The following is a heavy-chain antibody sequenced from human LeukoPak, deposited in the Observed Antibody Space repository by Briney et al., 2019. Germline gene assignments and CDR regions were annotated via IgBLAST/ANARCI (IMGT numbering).Heavy chain of an antibody. Sequence: GRSLRLSCAASGFTFSSYAMHWVRQAPGKGLEWVSYISSSGSTIYYADSVKGRFTISRDNAKNSLYLQMNSLRAEDTAVYYCARVVMPYYYYYMDVWGKGTTVTVSS. V-gene: IGHV3-48*01. CDR2: ISSSGSTI. CDR1: GFTFSSYA. D-gene: IGHD3-16*01. CDR3: ARVVMPYYYYYMDV. J-gene: IGHJ6*03.